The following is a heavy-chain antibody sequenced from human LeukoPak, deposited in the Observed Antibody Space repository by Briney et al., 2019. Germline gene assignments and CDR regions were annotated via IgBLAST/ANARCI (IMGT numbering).Heavy chain of an antibody. CDR3: ARSEPRLMTTVTNY. V-gene: IGHV1-2*06. J-gene: IGHJ4*02. CDR1: GYTFTGYY. Sequence: ASVKVSCKASGYTFTGYYMHWVRQAPGQGLEWMGRINPNSGGTNYAQKFQGRVTMTRDTSISTAYMELSRLRSDDTAVYYCARSEPRLMTTVTNYWGQGTLVTVSS. D-gene: IGHD4-11*01. CDR2: INPNSGGT.